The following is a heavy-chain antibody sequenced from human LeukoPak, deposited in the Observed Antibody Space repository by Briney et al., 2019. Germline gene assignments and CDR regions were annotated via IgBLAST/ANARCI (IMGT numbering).Heavy chain of an antibody. CDR1: GGSISSSSYN. J-gene: IGHJ4*02. CDR3: ASPGSSSLIT. D-gene: IGHD6-13*01. CDR2: IYYSGST. Sequence: SETLSLTCTVSGGSISSSSYNWGWIRQPPGKGLEWIGSIYYSGSTYYNPSLKSRVTISVDTSKNQFSLKLSSVTAADTAVYYCASPGSSSLITWGQGTLVTVSS. V-gene: IGHV4-39*01.